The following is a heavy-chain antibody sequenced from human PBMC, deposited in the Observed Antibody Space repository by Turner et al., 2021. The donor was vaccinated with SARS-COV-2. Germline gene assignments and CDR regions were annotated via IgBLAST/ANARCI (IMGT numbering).Heavy chain of an antibody. V-gene: IGHV3-7*01. CDR2: RKQDGSEK. CDR3: ARVGSSSWYFEY. J-gene: IGHJ4*02. Sequence: EVQRVESGGGLVQPGGSLRLSCAASGFTFSSYWMGWVRQAPGKGLEWVANRKQDGSEKYYVDSVKGRFTIARDNAKNSLYLQMNSLRAEDTAVYYCARVGSSSWYFEYWGQGTLVTVSS. CDR1: GFTFSSYW. D-gene: IGHD6-13*01.